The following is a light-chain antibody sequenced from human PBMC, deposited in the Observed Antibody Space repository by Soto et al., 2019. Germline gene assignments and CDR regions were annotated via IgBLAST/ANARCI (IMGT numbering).Light chain of an antibody. V-gene: IGLV8-61*01. Sequence: QTVVTQEPSFSVSPGGTVTLTCGLSSGSVSTSYYPSWYQQTPGQAPRTLIYSTNTRSSGVPDRFSGSILGNKAALTITGAQADDESDYYCNSYAGVNNPNYVFGTGTKLTVL. CDR3: NSYAGVNNPNYV. CDR1: SGSVSTSYY. J-gene: IGLJ1*01. CDR2: STN.